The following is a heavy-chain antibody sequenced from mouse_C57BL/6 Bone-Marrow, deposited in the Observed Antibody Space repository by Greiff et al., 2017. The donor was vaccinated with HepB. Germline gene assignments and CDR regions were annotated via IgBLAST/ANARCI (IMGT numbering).Heavy chain of an antibody. CDR2: IDPENGDT. J-gene: IGHJ2*01. V-gene: IGHV14-4*01. D-gene: IGHD2-5*01. CDR3: TIRSNYYFDY. CDR1: GFNIKDDY. Sequence: EVQLVESGAELVRPGASVKLSCTASGFNIKDDYMHWVKQRPEQGLEWIGWIDPENGDTEYASKFQGKATITADTSSNTAYLQLSSLTSEDTAVYYCTIRSNYYFDYWGQGTTLTVSS.